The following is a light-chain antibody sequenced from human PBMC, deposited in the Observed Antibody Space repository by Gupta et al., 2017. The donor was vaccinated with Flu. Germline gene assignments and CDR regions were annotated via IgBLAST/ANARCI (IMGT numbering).Light chain of an antibody. Sequence: SYELTQPSSVSVSPGQTARITCSGDVLAKKYARWFQLKPGQAPVLLIYKDSERPSGIPERFSGSTSGTIVTLTISGAQVEDEADYYCCSVADNNLVFGGGTKLTVL. V-gene: IGLV3-27*01. CDR2: KDS. CDR1: VLAKKY. CDR3: CSVADNNLV. J-gene: IGLJ2*01.